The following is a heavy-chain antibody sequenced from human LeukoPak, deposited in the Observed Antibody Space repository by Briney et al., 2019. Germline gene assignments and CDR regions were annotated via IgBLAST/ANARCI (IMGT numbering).Heavy chain of an antibody. J-gene: IGHJ6*03. CDR1: GFTFSSYW. Sequence: PGGSLRLSCAASGFTFSSYWMSWARQAPGKGLEWVANIKEDGSETHYVDSVRGRFTILRDNTRNSLSLQMDSLRAEDTAVYYCVSGGHMDVWGKGTTVTVSS. D-gene: IGHD3-16*01. CDR2: IKEDGSET. CDR3: VSGGHMDV. V-gene: IGHV3-7*01.